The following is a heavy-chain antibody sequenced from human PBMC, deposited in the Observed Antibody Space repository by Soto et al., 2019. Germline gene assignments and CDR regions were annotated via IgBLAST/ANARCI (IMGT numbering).Heavy chain of an antibody. V-gene: IGHV4-39*01. J-gene: IGHJ5*02. Sequence: NPSETLSLTCTVSGGSISSSSYYWGWIRQPPGKGLEWIGSIYYSGSTYYNPSLKSRVTISVDTSKNQFSLKLSSVTAADTAVYYCARLITIVVVPGTFDPWGQGTLVTVSS. CDR2: IYYSGST. D-gene: IGHD2-2*01. CDR3: ARLITIVVVPGTFDP. CDR1: GGSISSSSYY.